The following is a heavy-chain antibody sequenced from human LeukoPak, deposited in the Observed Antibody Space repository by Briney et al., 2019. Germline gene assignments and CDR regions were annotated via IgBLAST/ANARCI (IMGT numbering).Heavy chain of an antibody. CDR2: ISYDGSNK. J-gene: IGHJ3*02. V-gene: IGHV3-30-3*01. Sequence: GGSLRLSCAASGFTFSSYAMHWVRQAPGKGLEWVAVISYDGSNKYYADSVKGRFTISRDNAKNSLYLQMNSLRAEDTAVYYCARANYYDSSPPGDDAFDIWGQGTVVTVSS. D-gene: IGHD3-22*01. CDR3: ARANYYDSSPPGDDAFDI. CDR1: GFTFSSYA.